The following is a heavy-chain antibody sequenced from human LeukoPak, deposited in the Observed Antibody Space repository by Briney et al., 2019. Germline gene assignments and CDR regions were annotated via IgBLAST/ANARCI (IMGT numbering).Heavy chain of an antibody. CDR2: INHSGST. CDR3: ATDIVVVPAANSDY. J-gene: IGHJ4*02. D-gene: IGHD2-2*01. CDR1: GGSFSGYY. Sequence: SETLSLTCAVYGGSFSGYYWSWIRQPPGKGLEWIGEINHSGSTNYNPSLKSRVTISVDTSKNQFSLKLSSVTAADTAVYYCATDIVVVPAANSDYWGQGTLVTVSS. V-gene: IGHV4-34*01.